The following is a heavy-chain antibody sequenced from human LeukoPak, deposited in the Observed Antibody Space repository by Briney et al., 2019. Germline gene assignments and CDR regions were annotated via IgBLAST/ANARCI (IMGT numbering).Heavy chain of an antibody. V-gene: IGHV1-46*01. CDR1: GYTFTSYY. Sequence: ASVKVSCKASGYTFTSYYMHWVRQAPGQGLEWMGIINPSGGSTSYAQKFQGRVTMTRDTSTSTVYMELSSLRSEDTAVYYCARERNYYDSSGYYGLLVDPWGQGTLVTVSS. J-gene: IGHJ5*02. CDR2: INPSGGST. CDR3: ARERNYYDSSGYYGLLVDP. D-gene: IGHD3-22*01.